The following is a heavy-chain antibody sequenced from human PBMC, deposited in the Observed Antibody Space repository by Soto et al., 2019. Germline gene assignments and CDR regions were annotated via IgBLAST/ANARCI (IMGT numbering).Heavy chain of an antibody. J-gene: IGHJ4*02. CDR3: ARDQGSAMVRGVPDY. CDR1: GFTFSSYG. Sequence: GGSLRLSCAASGFTFSSYGMHWVRQAPGKGLEWVAVIWYDGSNKYYADSVKGRFTISRDNSKNTLYLQMNSLRAEDTAVYYCARDQGSAMVRGVPDYWGQGTLVTVSS. CDR2: IWYDGSNK. V-gene: IGHV3-33*01. D-gene: IGHD3-10*01.